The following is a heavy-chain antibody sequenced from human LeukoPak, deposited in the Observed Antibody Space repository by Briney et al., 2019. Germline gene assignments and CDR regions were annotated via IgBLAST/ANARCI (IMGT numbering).Heavy chain of an antibody. V-gene: IGHV4-31*03. CDR3: ARDSRYCSGGSCSDSTYYYYYYGMDV. CDR2: IYYSGST. Sequence: SQTLSLTCTVSGGSISSGGYYWSWIRQHPGKGLEWIGYIYYSGSTYYNPSLKSRVTISVDTSKNQFSLKLSSVTAADTAVYYCARDSRYCSGGSCSDSTYYYYYYGMDVWGQGTTVTVSS. J-gene: IGHJ6*02. CDR1: GGSISSGGYY. D-gene: IGHD2-15*01.